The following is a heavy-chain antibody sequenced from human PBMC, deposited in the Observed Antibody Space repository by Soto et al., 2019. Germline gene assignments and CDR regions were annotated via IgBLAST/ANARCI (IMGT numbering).Heavy chain of an antibody. D-gene: IGHD1-26*01. J-gene: IGHJ4*02. V-gene: IGHV3-9*01. CDR2: ISWNSVSI. Sequence: LRLSCAASGFTFDDYAMHWVRQAPGKGLEWVSGISWNSVSIDYADSVKGRFTISRDNAKNSLYLQMNSLRAEDTALYYCAKDATLKLVRATHFDYWGQGTLVTVSS. CDR3: AKDATLKLVRATHFDY. CDR1: GFTFDDYA.